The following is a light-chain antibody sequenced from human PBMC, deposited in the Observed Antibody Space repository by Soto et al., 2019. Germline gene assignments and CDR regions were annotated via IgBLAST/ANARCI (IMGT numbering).Light chain of an antibody. CDR3: SYYAGSYTWL. CDR2: DVT. Sequence: QSALTQPRSVSGSPGQSVTISCTGTSGDVGTYDYVSWYQVHPGKAPKLLIYDVTKRPSGVPDHFSGSKSGNTASLTISGLQADYEDDYYCSYYAGSYTWLFGGGTKVTVL. CDR1: SGDVGTYDY. J-gene: IGLJ3*02. V-gene: IGLV2-11*01.